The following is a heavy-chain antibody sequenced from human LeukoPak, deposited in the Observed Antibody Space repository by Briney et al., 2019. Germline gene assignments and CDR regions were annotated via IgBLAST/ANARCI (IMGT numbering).Heavy chain of an antibody. J-gene: IGHJ4*02. CDR2: VWHDGSNK. CDR3: ARDMGSGGRDIDY. V-gene: IGHV3-33*01. CDR1: GFIFSAFG. Sequence: PGRSLRLSCAASGFIFSAFGIHWVRQPPGKGLEWVAVVWHDGSNKYYADSVKGRFTISRDNSKNTLYLQMNSLRAEDTAVYYCARDMGSGGRDIDYWGQGTLVTVSS. D-gene: IGHD3-10*01.